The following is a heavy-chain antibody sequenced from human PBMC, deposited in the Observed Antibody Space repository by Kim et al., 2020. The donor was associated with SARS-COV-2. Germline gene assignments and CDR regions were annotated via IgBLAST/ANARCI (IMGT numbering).Heavy chain of an antibody. V-gene: IGHV4-34*01. CDR3: ARGVQSASMIVVAF. CDR1: GGSFSGHS. J-gene: IGHJ3*01. Sequence: SETLSLTCAVYGGSFSGHSWSWIRQPPGKGLEWIGEINHSGSTNYNPSLKSRVTILLDTSKNQFSLKLSSVTAADMAVYFCARGVQSASMIVVAF. D-gene: IGHD3-22*01. CDR2: INHSGST.